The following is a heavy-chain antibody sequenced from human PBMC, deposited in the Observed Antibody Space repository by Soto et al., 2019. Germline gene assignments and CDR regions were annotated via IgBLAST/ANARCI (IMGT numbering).Heavy chain of an antibody. V-gene: IGHV3-11*05. D-gene: IGHD2-8*02. CDR3: ASGSVGAADHFYS. Sequence: QVQLVESGGGLVKPGGSLRLSCAVSGFTFSDYNMTWIRQAPGKGLEWVSYISSSTSNTNYADSVKGRFTISRDNSKKSMFLQMNSLRAEATAVYYCASGSVGAADHFYSWGQGTLVTVS. CDR2: ISSSTSNT. J-gene: IGHJ5*01. CDR1: GFTFSDYN.